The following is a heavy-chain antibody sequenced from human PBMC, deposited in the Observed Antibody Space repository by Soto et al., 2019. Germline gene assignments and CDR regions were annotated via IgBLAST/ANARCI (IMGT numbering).Heavy chain of an antibody. Sequence: ASVKVSCKASGFTFTSSAVQWVRQARGQRLEWIGWIVVGSGNTNYAQKFQERVTITRDMSTSTAYMELSSLRSEDTAVYYCAAALRMNGQQLFDYPDYWGQGTLVTVSS. D-gene: IGHD6-13*01. CDR3: AAALRMNGQQLFDYPDY. V-gene: IGHV1-58*01. J-gene: IGHJ4*02. CDR1: GFTFTSSA. CDR2: IVVGSGNT.